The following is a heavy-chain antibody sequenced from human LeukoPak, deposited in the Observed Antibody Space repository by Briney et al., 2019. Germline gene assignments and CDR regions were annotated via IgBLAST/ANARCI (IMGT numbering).Heavy chain of an antibody. Sequence: GGSLRLSCAASGFTFDDYAMHWVRQAPGKGLEWVSLISGDGGSTYYADSVKGRFTISRDNSKNSLYLQMNSLRTEDTALYYCAKTPGRYYYDSSGNFDYWGQGALVTVSS. J-gene: IGHJ4*02. D-gene: IGHD3-22*01. CDR2: ISGDGGST. CDR3: AKTPGRYYYDSSGNFDY. V-gene: IGHV3-43*02. CDR1: GFTFDDYA.